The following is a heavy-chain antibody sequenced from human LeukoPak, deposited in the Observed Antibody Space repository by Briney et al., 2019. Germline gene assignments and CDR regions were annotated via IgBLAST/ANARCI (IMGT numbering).Heavy chain of an antibody. CDR2: ISAYNGNT. D-gene: IGHD3-22*01. J-gene: IGHJ4*02. Sequence: ASVKVSCKASGYTFTSYGISWVRQAPGQGLEWMGWISAYNGNTNYAQMLQGRVTMTTDTSTSTAYMELRSLRSDDTAVYYCAREGYYDTHYYFDYWGQGTLVTVSS. CDR1: GYTFTSYG. V-gene: IGHV1-18*01. CDR3: AREGYYDTHYYFDY.